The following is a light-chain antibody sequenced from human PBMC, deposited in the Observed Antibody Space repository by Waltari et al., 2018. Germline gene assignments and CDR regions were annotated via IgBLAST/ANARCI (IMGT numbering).Light chain of an antibody. Sequence: SYELTQPLSVSVALGQTATITCGGRNDGRKVVHWYQQKPGQAPVLVIYRDTYRPSGIPERLSGSNSGNTATLTISRVQAGDEADYYCQVWDSSTVAFGGGTKLTVL. J-gene: IGLJ2*01. CDR1: NDGRKV. CDR3: QVWDSSTVA. V-gene: IGLV3-9*01. CDR2: RDT.